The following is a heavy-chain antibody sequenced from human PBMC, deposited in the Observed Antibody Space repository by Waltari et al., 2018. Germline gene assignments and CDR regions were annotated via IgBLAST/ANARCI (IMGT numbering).Heavy chain of an antibody. CDR3: ARGQFFGGYFDWLGDY. J-gene: IGHJ4*02. CDR2: ISGDGEST. CDR1: GFTFDGYA. Sequence: EVQLVESGGGVVQPGGALGLSCAASGFTFDGYASCWVRQAPGKGLEWVSLISGDGESTYNADSVKGRFTISRDNNKNSLSLQMDSLRTEDTALYYCARGQFFGGYFDWLGDYWGQGTLVTVSS. V-gene: IGHV3-43*02. D-gene: IGHD3-9*01.